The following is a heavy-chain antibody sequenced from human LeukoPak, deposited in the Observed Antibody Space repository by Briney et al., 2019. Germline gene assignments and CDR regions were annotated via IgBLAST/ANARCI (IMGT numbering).Heavy chain of an antibody. CDR1: GVSVGSHF. J-gene: IGHJ4*02. CDR3: ARMTAGGLHWSYLDK. CDR2: VSASGAI. Sequence: SETLSLTCSVSGVSVGSHFWNWVRQPAGKALEWIGRVSASGAISSNPSLNSRVTMSLDTSKNQSSLKLTSVTAADTAVYYCARMTAGGLHWSYLDKWGLGTLVAVSP. D-gene: IGHD1-1*01. V-gene: IGHV4-4*07.